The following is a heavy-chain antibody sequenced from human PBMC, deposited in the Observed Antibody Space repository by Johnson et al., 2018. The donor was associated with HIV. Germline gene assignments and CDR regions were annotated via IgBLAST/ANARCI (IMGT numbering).Heavy chain of an antibody. Sequence: VQLVESGGDLVKPGGSLRLSCAASGFAFSNAWMSWVRQAPGKGLEWVGRIKSRADGGTTDYAVSVKDRFTILRDDSKNTLYLQMSSLRTEDAGVYYCTTEGDAFDIWGQGTMVTVSS. V-gene: IGHV3-15*01. CDR2: IKSRADGGTT. CDR3: TTEGDAFDI. J-gene: IGHJ3*02. CDR1: GFAFSNAW.